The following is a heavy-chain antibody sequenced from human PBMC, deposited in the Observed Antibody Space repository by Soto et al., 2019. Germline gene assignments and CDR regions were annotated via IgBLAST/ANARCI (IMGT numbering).Heavy chain of an antibody. J-gene: IGHJ3*02. CDR3: AREGGSYDSGGYLIRGAFDI. Sequence: KTSETLSLTSSVSGDSISRIDYYWTWIRQHPEKGLEWIGNIYFRGNTYYSPSLESRLTISVDTSKNQFSLKLTSVTAADTAVYYCAREGGSYDSGGYLIRGAFDIWGQGTMVTVS. D-gene: IGHD3-22*01. CDR2: IYFRGNT. V-gene: IGHV4-31*03. CDR1: GDSISRIDYY.